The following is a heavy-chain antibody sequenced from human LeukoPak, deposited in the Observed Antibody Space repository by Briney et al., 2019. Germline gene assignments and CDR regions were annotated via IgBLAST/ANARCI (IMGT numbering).Heavy chain of an antibody. CDR1: GFTFSRYG. J-gene: IGHJ1*01. CDR3: ARVSEDYSSGWYEEYFQY. CDR2: IWYDGSKK. Sequence: GGSLRLSCAASGFTFSRYGMHWVRQAPGKGLEWVAVIWYDGSKKNYAHSVKGRFTISRDNSKNTLNLQMTSLRAEDTAVYYCARVSEDYSSGWYEEYFQYWGQGTLVIVSS. V-gene: IGHV3-33*01. D-gene: IGHD6-19*01.